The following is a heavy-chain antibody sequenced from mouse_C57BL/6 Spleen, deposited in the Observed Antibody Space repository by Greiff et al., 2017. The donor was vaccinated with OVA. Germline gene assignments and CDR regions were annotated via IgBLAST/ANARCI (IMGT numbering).Heavy chain of an antibody. J-gene: IGHJ2*01. D-gene: IGHD1-1*01. CDR2: INPSNGVT. Sequence: QVQLQQPGTELVKPGASVKLSCKASGYTFTSYWMHWVKQRPGQGLEWLGNINPSNGVTNYNEKFKSKATLTVDKSSSTAYMKLSSLTSEDSAVYYGSVYYYGISLFGYWGQSTTLTVSS. V-gene: IGHV1-53*01. CDR1: GYTFTSYW. CDR3: SVYYYGISLFGY.